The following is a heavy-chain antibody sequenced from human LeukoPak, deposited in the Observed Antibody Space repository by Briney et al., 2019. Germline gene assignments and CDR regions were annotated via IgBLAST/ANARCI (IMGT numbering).Heavy chain of an antibody. CDR1: GGSFSGYY. D-gene: IGHD5-24*01. V-gene: IGHV4-34*01. J-gene: IGHJ4*02. CDR3: ARSRPDKDRDMAFDY. Sequence: SETLSLTCAVYGGSFSGYYWSWIRQPPGKGQEWIGEINHSGSTNYNPSLKSRVTISVDTSKNQFSLKLSSVTAADTAVYYCARSRPDKDRDMAFDYWGQGTLVTVSS. CDR2: INHSGST.